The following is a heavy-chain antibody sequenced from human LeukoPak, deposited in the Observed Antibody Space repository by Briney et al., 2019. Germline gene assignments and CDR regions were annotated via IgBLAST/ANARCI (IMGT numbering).Heavy chain of an antibody. D-gene: IGHD3-10*01. CDR2: ISYDGTNK. CDR1: GFTFSSYA. J-gene: IGHJ4*02. Sequence: GGSLRLSCAASGFTFSSYAMHWVRQAPGKGVERVSVISYDGTNKYYADSVNGRFTISSDSSKNTLYLQMNSLRAEDTAVYYCAKGAGLVYGSDNTYFDYWGQGTLVTVSS. V-gene: IGHV3-30*18. CDR3: AKGAGLVYGSDNTYFDY.